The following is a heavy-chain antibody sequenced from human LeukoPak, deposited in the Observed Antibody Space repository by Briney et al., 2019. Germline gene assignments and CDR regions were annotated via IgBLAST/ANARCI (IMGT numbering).Heavy chain of an antibody. J-gene: IGHJ4*02. D-gene: IGHD6-13*01. CDR2: ISSSGSTI. Sequence: PGGSLRLSCAASGFTFSSYAMSWVRQAPGKGLEWVSGISSSGSTIYYADSVKGRFTISRDNAKNSLYLQMNSLRAEDTAVYYCARDYSSSWVQAFDYWGQGVLVTVSS. V-gene: IGHV3-48*03. CDR3: ARDYSSSWVQAFDY. CDR1: GFTFSSYA.